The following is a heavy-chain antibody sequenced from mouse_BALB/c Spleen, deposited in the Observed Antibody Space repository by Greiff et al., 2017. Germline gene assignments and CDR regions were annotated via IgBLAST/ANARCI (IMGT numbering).Heavy chain of an antibody. D-gene: IGHD3-2*01. Sequence: LVKTGASVKISCKASGYSFTGYYMHWVKQSHGKSLEWIGYISCYNGATSYNQKFKGKATFTVDTSSSTAYMQFNSLTSEDSAVYYCALDSLRVDAMDYWGQGTSVTVSS. V-gene: IGHV1S34*01. J-gene: IGHJ4*01. CDR1: GYSFTGYY. CDR2: ISCYNGAT. CDR3: ALDSLRVDAMDY.